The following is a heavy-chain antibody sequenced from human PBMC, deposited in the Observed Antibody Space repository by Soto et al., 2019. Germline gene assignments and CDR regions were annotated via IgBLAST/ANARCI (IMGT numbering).Heavy chain of an antibody. Sequence: QVQLVQSGAEVKKPGSSVKVSCKASGGTFSSYAISWVRQAPGQGLEWMGGIIPIFGTANYAQKFQGRVTITADEXXSXAXXELSSLRSEDTAVYYCARDLGYCISTSCTRNGMDVWGQGTTVTVSS. D-gene: IGHD2-2*01. CDR3: ARDLGYCISTSCTRNGMDV. J-gene: IGHJ6*02. CDR1: GGTFSSYA. V-gene: IGHV1-69*12. CDR2: IIPIFGTA.